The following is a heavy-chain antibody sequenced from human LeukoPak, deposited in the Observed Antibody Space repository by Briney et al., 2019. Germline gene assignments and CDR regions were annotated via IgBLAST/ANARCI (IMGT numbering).Heavy chain of an antibody. J-gene: IGHJ4*02. CDR3: ARAIGFGELFPGY. V-gene: IGHV1-69*13. CDR2: IIPIFGRA. D-gene: IGHD3-10*01. CDR1: GGTFISYA. Sequence: SVKVSCKASGGTFISYAISWVRQAPGQGLEGMGGIIPIFGRANYAQKFQGRVTITADESTSTAYMELSSLRSEDTAVYYCARAIGFGELFPGYWGQGTLVTVSS.